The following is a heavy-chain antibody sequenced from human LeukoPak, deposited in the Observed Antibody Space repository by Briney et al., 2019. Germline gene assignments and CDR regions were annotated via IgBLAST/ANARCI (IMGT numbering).Heavy chain of an antibody. CDR3: ARRVAARSVGYFFDY. Sequence: SETLSLTCTLSGDSISSYYWTWIRQPPGKGLEWIGYIYYTGSTNYNPSLKSRVTMSVDTSKNQFSLKLTSVTAADTAVYYCARRVAARSVGYFFDYWGQGTLVTVSS. V-gene: IGHV4-59*08. CDR2: IYYTGST. CDR1: GDSISSYY. D-gene: IGHD6-6*01. J-gene: IGHJ4*02.